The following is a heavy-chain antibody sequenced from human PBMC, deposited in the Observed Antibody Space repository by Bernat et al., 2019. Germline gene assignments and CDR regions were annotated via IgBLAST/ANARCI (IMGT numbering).Heavy chain of an antibody. Sequence: EVQLVESGGGLVQPGGSLRLSCAASGFSFSSYAMSWVRQAPGKGLEWVSAISASATSTYYVESVKGRFTISRDTSENTLYLQMNSLRAEDTAIYYCTRAGLGWNYDVNFWGQGTTVTVS. V-gene: IGHV3-23*04. CDR3: TRAGLGWNYDVNF. J-gene: IGHJ6*02. CDR1: GFSFSSYA. CDR2: ISASATST. D-gene: IGHD1-7*01.